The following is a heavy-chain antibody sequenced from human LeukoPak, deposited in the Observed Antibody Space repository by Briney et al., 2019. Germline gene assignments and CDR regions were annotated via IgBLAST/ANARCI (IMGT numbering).Heavy chain of an antibody. V-gene: IGHV3-7*03. Sequence: GVLRLSCAASGFTFSSYWMSWVRQAPGKGLEWVASINSDGSEGYYADVVKGRFTISRDNAKNSLYLQINSLRAEDTAVYYCARSSYSSSSSVWGQGTMVTVSS. J-gene: IGHJ3*01. CDR1: GFTFSSYW. CDR3: ARSSYSSSSSV. D-gene: IGHD6-6*01. CDR2: INSDGSEG.